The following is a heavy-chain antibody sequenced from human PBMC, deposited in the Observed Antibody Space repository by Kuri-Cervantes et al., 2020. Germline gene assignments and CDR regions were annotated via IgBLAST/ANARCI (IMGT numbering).Heavy chain of an antibody. V-gene: IGHV3-30*03. D-gene: IGHD3-10*01. CDR3: ASDYYDAGGSGH. CDR2: ISNDGAVQ. J-gene: IGHJ4*02. Sequence: GGSLRLSCAASGFTSSNYGMHWVRQAPGKGLEWVATISNDGAVQHYADSVKGRFTISRDNSKNTLYLQVNSLRVEDSAVYFCASDYYDAGGSGHWGQGTLVTVSS. CDR1: GFTSSNYG.